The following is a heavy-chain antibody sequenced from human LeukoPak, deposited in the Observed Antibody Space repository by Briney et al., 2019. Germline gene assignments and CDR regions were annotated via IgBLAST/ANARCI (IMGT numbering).Heavy chain of an antibody. V-gene: IGHV4-59*08. CDR3: ARHFFVGAEDAFDI. CDR2: IYYSGST. Sequence: SETLSLTCTVSGGSISSYYWSWIRQPPGKGLERIGYIYYSGSTRYNPSLKSRVTISVDTSKSQFSLKLTSVTAADTAVYYCARHFFVGAEDAFDIWGQGTMVTVSS. CDR1: GGSISSYY. D-gene: IGHD2/OR15-2a*01. J-gene: IGHJ3*02.